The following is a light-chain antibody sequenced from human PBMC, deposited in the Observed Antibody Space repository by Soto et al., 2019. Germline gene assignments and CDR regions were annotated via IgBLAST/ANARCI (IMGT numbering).Light chain of an antibody. Sequence: EIVLTQSPGTLSLSPGEGATLSCRSSQYIATSYLAWYQQRRGQAPRLLIYGASSRATGIPDRFSGSGSGTDFTLTISRLEPEDFAVYYCQQYRHTPLTFGGGTKVEIK. V-gene: IGKV3-20*01. CDR3: QQYRHTPLT. CDR1: QYIATSY. CDR2: GAS. J-gene: IGKJ4*01.